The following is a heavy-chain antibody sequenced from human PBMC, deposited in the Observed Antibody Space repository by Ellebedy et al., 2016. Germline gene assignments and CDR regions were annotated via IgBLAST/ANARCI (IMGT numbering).Heavy chain of an antibody. Sequence: GESLKISXAASGFVFSDYGMHWVRQAPGQGLEWLAVIWSDGTKKDYADSAKGRFTISRDNSNNTLYLQMNSLRVEDTAVYFCAREEVQGSGTYFDSWGQGTLVTVSS. CDR3: AREEVQGSGTYFDS. CDR1: GFVFSDYG. J-gene: IGHJ4*02. V-gene: IGHV3-33*01. CDR2: IWSDGTKK. D-gene: IGHD3-10*01.